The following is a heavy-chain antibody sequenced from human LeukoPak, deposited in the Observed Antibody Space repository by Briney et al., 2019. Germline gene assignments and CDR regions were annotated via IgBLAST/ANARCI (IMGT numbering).Heavy chain of an antibody. Sequence: ASVKVSCKASGYTFTSYDINWVRQAPGQGLEWMGWMNPNSGNTGYAQKFQGRVTITRNTSISTAYMELSSLRSEDTAVYYCARRHVVSDAFDIWGQGTMVTVSS. V-gene: IGHV1-8*03. CDR2: MNPNSGNT. D-gene: IGHD3-22*01. CDR3: ARRHVVSDAFDI. J-gene: IGHJ3*02. CDR1: GYTFTSYD.